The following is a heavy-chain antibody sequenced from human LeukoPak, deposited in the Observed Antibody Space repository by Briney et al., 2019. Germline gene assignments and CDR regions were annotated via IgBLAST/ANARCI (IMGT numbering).Heavy chain of an antibody. V-gene: IGHV3-23*01. CDR1: GFTFSSYG. CDR3: AKAGDRTDYYDSSGYCGTNYFDY. J-gene: IGHJ4*02. D-gene: IGHD3-22*01. Sequence: GGSLRLSCAASGFTFSSYGMSWVRQAPGKGLEWVSAISGSGGSTYYADSVKGRFTISRDNSKNTLYLQMNSLRAEDTAVYYCAKAGDRTDYYDSSGYCGTNYFDYWGQGTLVTVSS. CDR2: ISGSGGST.